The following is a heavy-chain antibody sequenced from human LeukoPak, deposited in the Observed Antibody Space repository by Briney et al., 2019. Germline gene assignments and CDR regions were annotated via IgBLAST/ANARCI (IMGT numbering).Heavy chain of an antibody. CDR3: VRDVLYYYGAERLFWFDP. CDR2: IKQDGSEK. D-gene: IGHD3-10*01. V-gene: IGHV3-7*01. CDR1: EFSFSSYW. Sequence: GGSLRLSCEGSEFSFSSYWMSWVRQAPGKGLEWVAKIKQDGSEKYYVDSVKGRFTISRDNAKNSMYLLMNSLRVEDTAVYYCVRDVLYYYGAERLFWFDPWGQGTLVTVSS. J-gene: IGHJ5*02.